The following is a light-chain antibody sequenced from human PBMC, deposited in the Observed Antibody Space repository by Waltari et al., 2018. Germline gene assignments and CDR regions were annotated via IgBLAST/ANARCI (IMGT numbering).Light chain of an antibody. CDR1: QSISST. J-gene: IGKJ4*01. CDR3: QQSYTTPLT. Sequence: DIQMTHTPSSLSASVGDRVTITCGASQSISSTLNWHQNKRGKAPKIPINGASSLQSGVPSRFSGSGSGTDITLTIRTLQPQDFATYYCQQSYTTPLTFGGGTSVEIK. V-gene: IGKV1-39*01. CDR2: GAS.